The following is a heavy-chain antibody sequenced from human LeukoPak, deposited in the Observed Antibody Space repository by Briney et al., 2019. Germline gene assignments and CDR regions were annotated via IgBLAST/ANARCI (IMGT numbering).Heavy chain of an antibody. J-gene: IGHJ5*02. CDR2: IYHSGST. V-gene: IGHV4-38-2*01. Sequence: SETLSLTCAVSGYSISSGYYWGWIRQPPGKGLEWIGSIYHSGSTYYNPSLKSRVTISVDTSKNQFSLKLSSVTAADTAVYYCARGHSSDGTDPWGQGTLVTVSS. CDR3: ARGHSSDGTDP. CDR1: GYSISSGYY. D-gene: IGHD6-19*01.